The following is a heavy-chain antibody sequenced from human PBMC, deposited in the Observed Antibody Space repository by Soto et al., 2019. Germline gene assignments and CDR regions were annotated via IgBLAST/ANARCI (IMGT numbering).Heavy chain of an antibody. J-gene: IGHJ4*02. CDR2: ISGSGGST. Sequence: GGSLRLSCAASGFTFSSYAMSLVRQAPGKGLERVSAISGSGGSTYYADSVKGRFTISRDNSKNTLYLQMNSLRAEDTAVYYCAKDAGPNYDFWSGYYYFDYWGQGTLVTVSS. CDR3: AKDAGPNYDFWSGYYYFDY. V-gene: IGHV3-23*01. D-gene: IGHD3-3*01. CDR1: GFTFSSYA.